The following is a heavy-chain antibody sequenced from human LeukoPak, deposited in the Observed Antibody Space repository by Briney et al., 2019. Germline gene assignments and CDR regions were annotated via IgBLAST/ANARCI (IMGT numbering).Heavy chain of an antibody. J-gene: IGHJ5*02. CDR2: MNPKSGNT. CDR1: GYTFTSYD. CDR3: ALRQGYSSGLFVP. Sequence: ASVKVSCKASGYTFTSYDISWVRHVTGQGLEWMGWMNPKSGNTGYAQKFQGRVTMTRNTSISTAYVELNSLTSADTAVYYCALRQGYSSGLFVPWGQGTLVTVSS. D-gene: IGHD6-19*01. V-gene: IGHV1-8*01.